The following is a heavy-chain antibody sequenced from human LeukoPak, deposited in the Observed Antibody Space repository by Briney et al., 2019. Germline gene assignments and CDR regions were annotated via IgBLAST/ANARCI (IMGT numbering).Heavy chain of an antibody. Sequence: SETLSLTCTVSGGSISSSSYYWGWIRQPPGKGLEWIGSIYYSGSTYYNPSLKSRVTISVDTSKNQFSLKLSSVTAADTAVYYCARDRGYSYVLTWGQGTLVTVSS. CDR1: GGSISSSSYY. D-gene: IGHD5-18*01. V-gene: IGHV4-39*07. CDR2: IYYSGST. CDR3: ARDRGYSYVLT. J-gene: IGHJ5*02.